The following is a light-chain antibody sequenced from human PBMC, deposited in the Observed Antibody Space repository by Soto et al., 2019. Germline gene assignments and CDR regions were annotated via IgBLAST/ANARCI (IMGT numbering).Light chain of an antibody. J-gene: IGKJ2*01. V-gene: IGKV1-39*01. Sequence: DIQMTQSPSSLSASVGDRVTITCRASQNIRSYLNWYQQKPGRATKLLIYAASTLQSGVPSRFSGSASGTDFLLPINRLQPEDFATYYYCEQSDSTPYTCGEGTKLDVK. CDR3: EQSDSTPYT. CDR1: QNIRSY. CDR2: AAS.